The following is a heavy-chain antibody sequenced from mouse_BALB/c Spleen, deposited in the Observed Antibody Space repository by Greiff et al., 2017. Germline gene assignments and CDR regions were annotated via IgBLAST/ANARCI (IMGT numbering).Heavy chain of an antibody. CDR3: ARDAWFAY. CDR2: ISYSGST. Sequence: EVHLVESGPGLVKPSQSLSLTCTVTGYSITSDYAWNWIRQFPGNKLEWMGYISYSGSTSYNPSLKSRISITRDTSKNQFFLQLNSVTTEDTATYYCARDAWFAYWGQGTLVTVSA. J-gene: IGHJ3*01. V-gene: IGHV3-2*02. CDR1: GYSITSDYA.